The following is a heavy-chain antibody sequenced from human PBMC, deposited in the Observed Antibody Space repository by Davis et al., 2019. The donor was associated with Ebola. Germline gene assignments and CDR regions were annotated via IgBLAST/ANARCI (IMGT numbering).Heavy chain of an antibody. CDR3: AKVRVVVTAMHFDY. Sequence: GESLKISCAASGFTFSGSAMHWVRQASGKGLEWVGRIRSKANSYATAYAASVKGRFTISRDDSKNTAYLQMNSLRAEDTAVYYCAKVRVVVTAMHFDYWGQGTLVTVSS. D-gene: IGHD2-21*02. CDR2: IRSKANSYAT. J-gene: IGHJ4*02. CDR1: GFTFSGSA. V-gene: IGHV3-73*01.